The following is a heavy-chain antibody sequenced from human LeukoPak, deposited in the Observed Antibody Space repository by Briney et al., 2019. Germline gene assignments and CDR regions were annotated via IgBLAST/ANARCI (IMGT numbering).Heavy chain of an antibody. Sequence: PGGSLRLSCTASGFTFSDYTMNWVRQAQGKGLEWLASISGSGKYIYSADSMKGRFTISRDNAKNSLNLQMSSLRAEDTAIYYCVSGTLGTTGFNYWAQGTLVTVSS. J-gene: IGHJ4*02. CDR1: GFTFSDYT. V-gene: IGHV3-21*01. CDR3: VSGTLGTTGFNY. CDR2: ISGSGKYI. D-gene: IGHD1-1*01.